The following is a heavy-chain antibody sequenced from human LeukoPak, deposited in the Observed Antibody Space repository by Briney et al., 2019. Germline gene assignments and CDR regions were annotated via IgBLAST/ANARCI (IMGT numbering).Heavy chain of an antibody. Sequence: PSETLSLTCTVSGGSISSSSYYWGWIRQPPGKGLEWIGSIYYSRSTYYNPSLKSRVTISVDTSKNQFSLKLSSVTAADTAVYYCARDTIAPNDAFDVWGQGTMVTVSS. J-gene: IGHJ3*01. CDR3: ARDTIAPNDAFDV. V-gene: IGHV4-39*02. CDR1: GGSISSSSYY. CDR2: IYYSRST. D-gene: IGHD6-13*01.